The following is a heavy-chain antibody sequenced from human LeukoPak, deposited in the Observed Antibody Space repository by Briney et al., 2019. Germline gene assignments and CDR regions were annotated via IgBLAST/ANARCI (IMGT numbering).Heavy chain of an antibody. V-gene: IGHV3-43*02. Sequence: GRSLRLSCAATGFTFSSHGMHWVRQAPGKGLEWVSLISGDGGSKYYADSVKGRFTISRDNSKNSLYLQMNSLRTEDTALYYCATLPVYYDILTGEFDYWGQGTLVTVSS. CDR2: ISGDGGSK. CDR3: ATLPVYYDILTGEFDY. J-gene: IGHJ4*02. D-gene: IGHD3-9*01. CDR1: GFTFSSHG.